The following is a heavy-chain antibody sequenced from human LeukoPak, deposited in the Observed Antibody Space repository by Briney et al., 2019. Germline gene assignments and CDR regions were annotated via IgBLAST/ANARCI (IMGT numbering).Heavy chain of an antibody. CDR2: IRSSGTTI. CDR3: ARDYSNSFDY. Sequence: GGSLRLSCAASVFTFSSYDMNWVRQAPGKGREWVSYIRSSGTTIYYADSVKGRFTISRDNAQHSLYLQMNSLRAEDTAVYYCARDYSNSFDYWGQGTLVTVSS. J-gene: IGHJ4*02. CDR1: VFTFSSYD. D-gene: IGHD2/OR15-2a*01. V-gene: IGHV3-48*03.